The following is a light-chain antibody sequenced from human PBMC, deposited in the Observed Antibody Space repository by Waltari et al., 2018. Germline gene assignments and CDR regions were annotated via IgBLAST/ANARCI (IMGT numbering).Light chain of an antibody. CDR3: QQSSSTPPWT. J-gene: IGKJ1*01. CDR1: QSISSY. CDR2: GAS. Sequence: DIQMTQSPSSLSASVGDRVTITCRASQSISSYLNWYQQKPGKAPKLLIYGASSLQSGVPSRFSGSESGTDFTLTISSLQPEDFATYYCQQSSSTPPWTFGQGTKVEI. V-gene: IGKV1-39*01.